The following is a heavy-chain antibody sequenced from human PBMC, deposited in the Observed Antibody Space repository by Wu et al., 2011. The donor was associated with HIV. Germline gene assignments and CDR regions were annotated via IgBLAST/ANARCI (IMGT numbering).Heavy chain of an antibody. CDR2: INPSYGST. CDR1: GYTFIGYY. D-gene: IGHD1-26*01. CDR3: ARGPREGWYFDV. J-gene: IGHJ2*01. Sequence: QSGAEVKKPGASVQVSCKASGYTFIGYYMHWVRQAPGQGLEWMGIINPSYGSTTHAQKFQGRVTMTRDTSTSTVYMELNNLRSDDTAVYYCARGPREGWYFDVWGQGTLVTVSS. V-gene: IGHV1-46*01.